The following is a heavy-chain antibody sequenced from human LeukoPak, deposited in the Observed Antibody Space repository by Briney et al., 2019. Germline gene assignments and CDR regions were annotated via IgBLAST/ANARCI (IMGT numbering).Heavy chain of an antibody. CDR1: GGTFSSYA. Sequence: SLKVSCKASGGTFSSYAISWVRQAPGQGLEWMGGIIPIFGTADYAQKFQGRVTTTADESTSTAYMELNRLRSEDTAVYYCAREGGSRLRAWFDPWGQGNLVPVS. V-gene: IGHV1-69*13. CDR3: AREGGSRLRAWFDP. D-gene: IGHD6-13*01. CDR2: IIPIFGTA. J-gene: IGHJ5*02.